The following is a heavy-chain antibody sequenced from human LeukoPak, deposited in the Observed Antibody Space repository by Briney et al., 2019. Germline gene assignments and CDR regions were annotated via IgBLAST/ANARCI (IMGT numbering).Heavy chain of an antibody. D-gene: IGHD3-22*01. CDR3: ARDQYYYDSSGYFHYFDY. Sequence: GASVKVSCKASGYTFTSYAMHWVRQAPGQRLEWMGWTNAGNGNTKYSQKFQGRVTITRDTSASTAYMELSSLRSEDTAVYYCARDQYYYDSSGYFHYFDYWGQGTLVTVSS. CDR2: TNAGNGNT. CDR1: GYTFTSYA. J-gene: IGHJ4*02. V-gene: IGHV1-3*01.